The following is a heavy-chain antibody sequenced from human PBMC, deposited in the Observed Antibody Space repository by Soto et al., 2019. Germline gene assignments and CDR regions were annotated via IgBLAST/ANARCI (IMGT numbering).Heavy chain of an antibody. D-gene: IGHD2-2*01. CDR1: GFSFSTDA. CDR2: ISAGGGNT. Sequence: EVQLLESGGGLVQPGGSLRLSCAVSGFSFSTDAMSWVRQAPGKGLEWVSGISAGGGNTYYADSVRGRFTISRDNSKDTLYMQITRLRAEDTAFYYCAKHAEYQLVSWCDPWGQGTLVTVSS. CDR3: AKHAEYQLVSWCDP. J-gene: IGHJ5*02. V-gene: IGHV3-23*01.